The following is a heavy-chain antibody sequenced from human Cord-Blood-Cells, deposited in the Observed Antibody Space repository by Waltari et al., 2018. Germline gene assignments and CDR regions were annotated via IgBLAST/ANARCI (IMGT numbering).Heavy chain of an antibody. CDR2: ISYDGSNK. D-gene: IGHD2-2*01. CDR1: GFTFSSYA. V-gene: IGHV3-30-3*01. CDR3: ARDLGQPEYYFDY. J-gene: IGHJ4*02. Sequence: QVQLVESGGGVVQPGRSLRLSCAASGFTFSSYAMHWVRRAPGKGLEGVAVISYDGSNKYYADSVKGRFTISRDNSKNTLYLQMNSLRAEDTAVYYCARDLGQPEYYFDYWGQGTLVTVSS.